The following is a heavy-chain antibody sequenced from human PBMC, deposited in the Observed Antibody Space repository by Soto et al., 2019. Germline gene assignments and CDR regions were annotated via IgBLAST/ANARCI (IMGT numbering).Heavy chain of an antibody. CDR3: ARANLYCSSTSCPYYFDY. CDR2: ISAYNGNT. D-gene: IGHD2-2*01. CDR1: GYTFTSYG. Sequence: QVQLVQSGAEVKKPGASVKVSCKASGYTFTSYGISWVRQAPGQGLEWMGWISAYNGNTNYAQKLQGRVTMTTDTSTSTAYMELRSLRSDDTAVYYCARANLYCSSTSCPYYFDYWGQGTLVTVSS. V-gene: IGHV1-18*01. J-gene: IGHJ4*02.